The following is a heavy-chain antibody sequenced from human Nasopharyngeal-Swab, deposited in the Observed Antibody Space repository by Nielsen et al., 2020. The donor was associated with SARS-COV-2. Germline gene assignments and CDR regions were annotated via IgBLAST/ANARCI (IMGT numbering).Heavy chain of an antibody. D-gene: IGHD1-26*01. J-gene: IGHJ4*02. V-gene: IGHV3-33*01. CDR2: IWYDGSNK. Sequence: GESLKISCAASGFPFSSYGMHWVRQAPGKGLEWVAVIWYDGSNKYYADSVKGRFTISRDNSKNTLYLQMNSLRAEDTAVYYCARDLGATLDVWGQGTLVTVSS. CDR3: ARDLGATLDV. CDR1: GFPFSSYG.